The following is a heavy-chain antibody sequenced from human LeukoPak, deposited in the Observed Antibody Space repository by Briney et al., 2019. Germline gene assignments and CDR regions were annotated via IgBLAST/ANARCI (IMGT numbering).Heavy chain of an antibody. V-gene: IGHV1-2*02. CDR1: GYTFTGYY. CDR2: INPNSGGT. D-gene: IGHD4-23*01. J-gene: IGHJ4*02. Sequence: ASVKVSCKASGYTFTGYYMHWVRQAPGQGLEWMGWINPNSGGTNYAQKFQGRVTMTRDTSISTAYMELRRLRSDDTAVYYCARVAISVWPRASVVFGYWGQGTLVTVSS. CDR3: ARVAISVWPRASVVFGY.